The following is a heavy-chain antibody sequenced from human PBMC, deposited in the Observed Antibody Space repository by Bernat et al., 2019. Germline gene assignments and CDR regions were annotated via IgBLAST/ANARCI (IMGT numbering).Heavy chain of an antibody. V-gene: IGHV4-39*02. J-gene: IGHJ4*02. Sequence: QLQLQESGPGLVKPLETLSLTCTVSGASITSSNYYWGWIRQPPGKGLEWIGSIYYSGNTYFKSSLQNRVTISVAMSKDPFSLKLSYVTAADTAVYYCAREGGRARGDYWGQGTLVTVSS. D-gene: IGHD3-10*01. CDR1: GASITSSNYY. CDR3: AREGGRARGDY. CDR2: IYYSGNT.